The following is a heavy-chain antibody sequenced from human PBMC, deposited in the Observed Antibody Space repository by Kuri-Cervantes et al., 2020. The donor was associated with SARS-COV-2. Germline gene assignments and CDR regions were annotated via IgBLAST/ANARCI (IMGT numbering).Heavy chain of an antibody. V-gene: IGHV3-7*03. CDR1: GFTFSSYW. D-gene: IGHD2-8*02. Sequence: ETLSLTCAASGFTFSSYWMSWVRQAPGKGLEWVANIKQDGSEKYYVDSVKGRFTISRDNAKNSLYLQMNSLRAEDTAVYYCANTPLVDAFDIWGQGTMVTVSS. J-gene: IGHJ3*02. CDR2: IKQDGSEK. CDR3: ANTPLVDAFDI.